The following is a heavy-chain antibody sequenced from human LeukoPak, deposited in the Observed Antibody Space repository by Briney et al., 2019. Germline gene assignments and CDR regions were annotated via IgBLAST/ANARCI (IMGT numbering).Heavy chain of an antibody. Sequence: SETLSLTCTVSGGSISSSNYYWGWIRQPPGKGLEWIGSIFYSGSTYYNPSLKSRITISVDTSTNQLSLKPSSVTAADTSVSYRARHGASRWLQLLNYWGEGSLVSVSS. V-gene: IGHV4-39*01. CDR2: IFYSGST. CDR1: GGSISSSNYY. J-gene: IGHJ4*02. CDR3: ARHGASRWLQLLNY. D-gene: IGHD5-24*01.